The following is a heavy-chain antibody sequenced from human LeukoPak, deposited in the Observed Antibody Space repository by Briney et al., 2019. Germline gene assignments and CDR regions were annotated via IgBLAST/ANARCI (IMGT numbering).Heavy chain of an antibody. V-gene: IGHV4-38-2*02. CDR3: AREAALGYYYGSGSPPSDY. CDR1: GFTVSSNY. CDR2: IYHSGST. J-gene: IGHJ4*02. D-gene: IGHD3-10*01. Sequence: GSLRLSCAASGFTVSSNYMSWVRQAPGKGLEWIGSIYHSGSTYYNPSLKSRVTISVDTSKDQFSLKLSSVTAADTAVYYCAREAALGYYYGSGSPPSDYWGQGTLVTVSS.